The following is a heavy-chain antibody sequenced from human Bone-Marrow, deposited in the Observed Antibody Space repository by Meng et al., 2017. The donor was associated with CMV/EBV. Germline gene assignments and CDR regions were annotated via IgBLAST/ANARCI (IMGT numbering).Heavy chain of an antibody. CDR3: ARERFGELIFFFDY. CDR1: GGCISSGGYY. V-gene: IGHV4-31*02. Sequence: SGGCISSGGYYWHWSRQNTGKGLEWIGYIYYSGSTYYNTSLKSRVTISVDTSKNQFSLKLSSVTAADTAVYYCARERFGELIFFFDYWGQGTLVTVSS. CDR2: IYYSGST. D-gene: IGHD3-10*01. J-gene: IGHJ4*02.